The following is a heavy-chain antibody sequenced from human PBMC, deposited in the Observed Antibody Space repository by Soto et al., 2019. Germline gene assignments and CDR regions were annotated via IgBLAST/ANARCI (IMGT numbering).Heavy chain of an antibody. CDR3: AGIGEDVYYGMDV. CDR1: GGSMRSYY. V-gene: IGHV4-4*07. Sequence: PSETLSLTCSVSGGSMRSYYWNWLRQPAGKGLEWTGRIYSRGDTNYNPSVKSRVTMSVDTSKNEFSLRLNSVTAADTAVYYCAGIGEDVYYGMDVWGQGTTVTVSS. CDR2: IYSRGDT. J-gene: IGHJ6*02. D-gene: IGHD2-21*01.